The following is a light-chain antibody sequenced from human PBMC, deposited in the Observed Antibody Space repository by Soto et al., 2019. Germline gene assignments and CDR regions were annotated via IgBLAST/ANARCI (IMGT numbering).Light chain of an antibody. Sequence: QSVLPQQPSVSGAPGQRVTISCTGSSSNIGAGYDVHWYQQRPGTAPKLLIFGNIHRPSGVPDRVSGSKSGTSASRAIPGLQAEYECDYYGQSYDSTLSARYVFGTGTKVTVL. CDR3: QSYDSTLSARYV. CDR2: GNI. CDR1: SSNIGAGYD. V-gene: IGLV1-40*01. J-gene: IGLJ1*01.